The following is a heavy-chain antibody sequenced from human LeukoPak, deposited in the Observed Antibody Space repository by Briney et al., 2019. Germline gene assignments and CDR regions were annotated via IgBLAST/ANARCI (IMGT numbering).Heavy chain of an antibody. D-gene: IGHD3-3*01. CDR1: GFTFSSYS. Sequence: GRSLRLSCAASGFTFSSYSMHWVRQAPGEGLERVAVISYDGNNKKYADSVMGRFTISRDNSKSTLYLQMSSLRAEDTAVYYCARVPYDSGAYDYWGQGTLVTVSS. CDR3: ARVPYDSGAYDY. V-gene: IGHV3-30-3*01. J-gene: IGHJ4*02. CDR2: ISYDGNNK.